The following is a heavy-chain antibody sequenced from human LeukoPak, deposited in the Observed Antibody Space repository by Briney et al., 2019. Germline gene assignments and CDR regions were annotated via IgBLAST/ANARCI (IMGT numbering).Heavy chain of an antibody. J-gene: IGHJ6*03. CDR3: ATENPDGAQLLRYYYYMDV. CDR2: FDPEDGET. Sequence: GASVKVSCKVSGYTLTELSMHWVRQAPGKGLEWMGGFDPEDGETIYAQKFQGRVTMTEDTSTDTAYMELSSLRSEDTAVYYCATENPDGAQLLRYYYYMDVWGKGTTVTVSS. CDR1: GYTLTELS. D-gene: IGHD2-2*01. V-gene: IGHV1-24*01.